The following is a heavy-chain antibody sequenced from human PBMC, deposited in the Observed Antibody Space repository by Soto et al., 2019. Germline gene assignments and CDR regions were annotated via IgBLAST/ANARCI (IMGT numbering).Heavy chain of an antibody. CDR2: IKPNSGGT. CDR1: GYTFTGYY. V-gene: IGHV1-2*02. J-gene: IGHJ6*02. Sequence: ASVKVSCKASGYTFTGYYMHWVRQAPGQGLEWMGWIKPNSGGTNYAQKFQGRVTMTRDTSISTAYMELSRLRSDDTAVYYCARDKPVEWLSSYYYYYGMDVWGQGTTVTVSS. D-gene: IGHD3-3*01. CDR3: ARDKPVEWLSSYYYYYGMDV.